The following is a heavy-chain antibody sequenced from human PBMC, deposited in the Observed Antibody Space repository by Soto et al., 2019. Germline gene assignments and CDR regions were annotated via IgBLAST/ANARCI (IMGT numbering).Heavy chain of an antibody. D-gene: IGHD5-18*01. J-gene: IGHJ4*02. V-gene: IGHV3-23*01. CDR3: ASGQDIYIYAFFDY. CDR2: ISGSGGST. Sequence: GGSLRLSCAVSGFTFSTYAMGWVRQAPGKGLEWVSAISGSGGSTYYADSVKGRFTISRDNSKNTLFLQMNSLRAEDTAVYYCASGQDIYIYAFFDYCRQGTLVTVS. CDR1: GFTFSTYA.